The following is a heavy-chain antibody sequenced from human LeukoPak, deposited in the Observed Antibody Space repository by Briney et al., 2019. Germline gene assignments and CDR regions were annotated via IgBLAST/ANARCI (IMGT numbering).Heavy chain of an antibody. D-gene: IGHD3-10*01. CDR3: ARYSGSYLGDY. Sequence: SETLSLTCTVSGYSISSGYYWGWIRQPPGKGLEWIGEINHSGSTNYNPSLKSRVTISVDTSKNQFSLKLSSVTAADTAVYYCARYSGSYLGDYWGQGTLVTVSS. V-gene: IGHV4-38-2*02. CDR1: GYSISSGYY. J-gene: IGHJ4*02. CDR2: INHSGST.